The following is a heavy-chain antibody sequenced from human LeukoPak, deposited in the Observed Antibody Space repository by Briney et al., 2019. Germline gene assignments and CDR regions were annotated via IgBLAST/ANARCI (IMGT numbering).Heavy chain of an antibody. Sequence: GGSLRLSCAASGFTFSNYAMSWVRQAPGKGLEWVSAFSGSGGSTYYADSVKGRFTISRDNSKNTLYLQMNSLRAGDTAVYYCATSGLSRFGFWGQGTLVSVSS. V-gene: IGHV3-23*01. D-gene: IGHD2/OR15-2a*01. CDR1: GFTFSNYA. J-gene: IGHJ4*02. CDR3: ATSGLSRFGF. CDR2: FSGSGGST.